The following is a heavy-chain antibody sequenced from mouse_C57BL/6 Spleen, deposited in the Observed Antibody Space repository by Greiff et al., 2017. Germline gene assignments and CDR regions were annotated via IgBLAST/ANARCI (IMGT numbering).Heavy chain of an antibody. CDR3: AIGGAWFAY. J-gene: IGHJ3*01. CDR1: GYTFTSYW. CDR2: IHPSDGDT. V-gene: IGHV1-74*01. Sequence: VQLQQPGAELVKPGASVKVSCKASGYTFTSYWMHWVKQRPGQGLEWIGRIHPSDGDTNYNQKFKGKATVTVDKSSSTAYMQLSSLASEDSAVYYCAIGGAWFAYWGQGTLVTVAA.